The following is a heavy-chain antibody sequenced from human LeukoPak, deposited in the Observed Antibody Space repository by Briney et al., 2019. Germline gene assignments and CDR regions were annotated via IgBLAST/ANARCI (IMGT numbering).Heavy chain of an antibody. V-gene: IGHV3-7*03. CDR3: AKGRARGGYADFDY. CDR2: IKQDGSEK. J-gene: IGHJ4*02. Sequence: GGSLRLSCAASGFTFSSYWMSWVRQAPGKGLEWVANIKQDGSEKYYVDSVKGRFTISRDNAKNSLYLQMNSLRAEDTAVYYCAKGRARGGYADFDYWGQGTLVTVSS. D-gene: IGHD3-10*01. CDR1: GFTFSSYW.